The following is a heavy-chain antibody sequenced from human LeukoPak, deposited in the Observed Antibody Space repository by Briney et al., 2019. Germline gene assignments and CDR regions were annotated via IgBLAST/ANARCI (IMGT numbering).Heavy chain of an antibody. CDR3: AREGPVDCSSTSCYADD. J-gene: IGHJ4*02. CDR1: GFTFSSYS. D-gene: IGHD2-2*01. V-gene: IGHV3-21*01. CDR2: IGTSSSTHI. Sequence: NPGGSLRLSCAASGFTFSSYSMNWVRQAPGKGLEWVSSIGTSSSTHIYYADSVKGRFTISRDNAKNSLYLQMNSLRGEDTAVYYCAREGPVDCSSTSCYADDWGQGTLVTVSS.